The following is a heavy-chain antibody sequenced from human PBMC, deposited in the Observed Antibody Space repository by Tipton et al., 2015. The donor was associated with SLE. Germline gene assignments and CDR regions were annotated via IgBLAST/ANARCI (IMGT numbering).Heavy chain of an antibody. CDR2: INHSGST. D-gene: IGHD3-22*01. Sequence: TLSLTCAVSGYSISSGYYWGWIRQPPGKGLEWIGEINHSGSTNYNPSLKSRVTISVDTSKNQFSLKLSSVTAADTAVYYCALSYYDSSGYYYPFDYWGQGTLVTVSS. CDR1: GYSISSGYY. V-gene: IGHV4-38-2*01. CDR3: ALSYYDSSGYYYPFDY. J-gene: IGHJ4*02.